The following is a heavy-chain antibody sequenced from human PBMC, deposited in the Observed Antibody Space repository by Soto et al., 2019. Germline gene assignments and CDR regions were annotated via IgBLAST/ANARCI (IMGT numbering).Heavy chain of an antibody. CDR2: TYYRSKWYN. CDR3: ARDGLLWFGDDFICYGMDV. Sequence: SQTLSLTCAISGDSVSSNSAAWNWIRQSPSRGLEWLGRTYYRSKWYNDYAVSVKSRITINPDTSKNQFSLQLNSVTPEDTAVYYCARDGLLWFGDDFICYGMDVWGQGTTVTVS. J-gene: IGHJ6*02. CDR1: GDSVSSNSAA. D-gene: IGHD3-10*01. V-gene: IGHV6-1*01.